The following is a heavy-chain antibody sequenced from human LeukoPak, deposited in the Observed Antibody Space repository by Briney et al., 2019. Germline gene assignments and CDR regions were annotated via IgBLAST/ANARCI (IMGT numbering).Heavy chain of an antibody. J-gene: IGHJ4*02. V-gene: IGHV4-59*01. CDR2: IYYSGST. CDR3: ARGTVQMGMGERYFDN. Sequence: SETLSLTCTVSGGSISTYYWSWIRQPPGKGLEWIGYIYYSGSTNYNPSPKSRNTISVDTSRNQFPLSLSSVTAADTAVYYCARGTVQMGMGERYFDNWGQGTLVTVSP. CDR1: GGSISTYY. D-gene: IGHD1-1*01.